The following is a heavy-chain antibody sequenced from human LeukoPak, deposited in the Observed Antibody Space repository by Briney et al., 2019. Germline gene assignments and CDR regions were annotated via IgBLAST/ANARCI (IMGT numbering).Heavy chain of an antibody. CDR2: IRYDGSNK. V-gene: IGHV3-30*02. J-gene: IGHJ4*02. Sequence: GGSLRLSCAASGFTFSSYGMHWVRQAPGKGLEWVAFIRYDGSNKYYADSVKGRFTISRDNSKNTLYLQMNSLRAEDTAVYYCAKILTTSWTGGFDYWGQGTLVTVSS. CDR1: GFTFSSYG. D-gene: IGHD4-17*01. CDR3: AKILTTSWTGGFDY.